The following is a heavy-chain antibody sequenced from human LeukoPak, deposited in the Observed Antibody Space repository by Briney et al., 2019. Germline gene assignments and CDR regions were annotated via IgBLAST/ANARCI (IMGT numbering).Heavy chain of an antibody. D-gene: IGHD3-3*01. Sequence: SGGSLRLSCAASGFTFSSYAMGWVRQAPGKGLEWVSGISGSDGSTYYADSVTGRFTISRDNSKNTLYLQMTSLRAEDTAVYYCAKCPYDFWTGYFDYWGQGTRVTVSS. CDR3: AKCPYDFWTGYFDY. V-gene: IGHV3-23*01. J-gene: IGHJ4*02. CDR2: ISGSDGST. CDR1: GFTFSSYA.